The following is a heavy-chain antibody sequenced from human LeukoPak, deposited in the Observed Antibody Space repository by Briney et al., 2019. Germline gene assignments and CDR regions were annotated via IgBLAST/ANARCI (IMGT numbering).Heavy chain of an antibody. D-gene: IGHD4-17*01. J-gene: IGHJ4*02. CDR2: IYYSGST. Sequence: PSETLSLTCTVSGGSISSGGYYWSWIRQPPGKGLEWIGYIYYSGSTNYNPSFKSRVTISVDTSKNQFSLKLSSVTAADTAVYYCARVIPVDYGDLYYFDYWGQGTLVTVSS. CDR3: ARVIPVDYGDLYYFDY. V-gene: IGHV4-61*08. CDR1: GGSISSGGYY.